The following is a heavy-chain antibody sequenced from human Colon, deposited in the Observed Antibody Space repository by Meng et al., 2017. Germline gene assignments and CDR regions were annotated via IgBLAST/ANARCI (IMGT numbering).Heavy chain of an antibody. CDR2: INYRGIT. D-gene: IGHD3-10*01. CDR1: GGSFSGYF. Sequence: QVQLQQWGAGLVKPSETLSLTCAVSGGSFSGYFYSWIRQSPGKGLEWIGEINYRGITNLHPSLRSRVTMSVDTPQNQFSLNVDSATAADTAVYYCARKRGVGGTMWFDSWGQGTLVTVSS. J-gene: IGHJ5*01. V-gene: IGHV4-34*02. CDR3: ARKRGVGGTMWFDS.